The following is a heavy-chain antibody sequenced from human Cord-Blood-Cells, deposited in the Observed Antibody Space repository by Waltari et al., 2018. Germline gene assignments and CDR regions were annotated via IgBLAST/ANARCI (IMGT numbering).Heavy chain of an antibody. CDR1: GGSISSSSYS. CDR2: IYYSGST. J-gene: IGHJ4*02. CDR3: ARHLDRAAAGIDY. D-gene: IGHD6-13*01. V-gene: IGHV4-39*01. Sequence: QLQLQESGPGLVKPSETLSLTCTVSGGSISSSSYSWGWIRQPPGKGLEWIGRIYYSGSTYYNPSLKSRVTISVDTSKNQFSLKLSSVTAADTAVYYCARHLDRAAAGIDYWGQGTLVTVSS.